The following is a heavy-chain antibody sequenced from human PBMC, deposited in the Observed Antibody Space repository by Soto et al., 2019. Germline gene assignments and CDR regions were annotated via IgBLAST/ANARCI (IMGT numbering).Heavy chain of an antibody. V-gene: IGHV3-23*01. Sequence: GGSLRLSCAASGFTFSSYAMSWVRQAPGKGLEWVSAISGSGGSTYYADSVKGRFTISRDNSKNTLYLQMNSLRAEDTAVYYCANSGCSSTSCDYYYYYKDVWGKGTTVTVSS. CDR3: ANSGCSSTSCDYYYYYKDV. CDR2: ISGSGGST. D-gene: IGHD2-2*01. J-gene: IGHJ6*03. CDR1: GFTFSSYA.